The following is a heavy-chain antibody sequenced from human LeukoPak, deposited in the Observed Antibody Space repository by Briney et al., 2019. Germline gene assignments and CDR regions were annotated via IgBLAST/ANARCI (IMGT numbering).Heavy chain of an antibody. CDR1: VPTFTSYA. D-gene: IGHD2-15*01. Sequence: ASVKVSCKASVPTFTSYAINWVRQVPGQGLEWMGGFIPIFGSPTYAQKFQGRVTFTTDESTDTAYMELSTLRSDDTAVFCCAGFFYYSGDAAFDLWGQGTMVTVSA. CDR3: AGFFYYSGDAAFDL. J-gene: IGHJ3*01. CDR2: FIPIFGSP. V-gene: IGHV1-69*05.